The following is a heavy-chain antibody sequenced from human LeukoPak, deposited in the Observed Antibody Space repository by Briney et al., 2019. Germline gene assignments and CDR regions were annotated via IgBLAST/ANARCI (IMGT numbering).Heavy chain of an antibody. CDR2: TYYRSTWYN. V-gene: IGHV6-1*01. J-gene: IGHJ5*02. D-gene: IGHD2-2*01. Sequence: SQTLSLTCAISGDIVSSNSVTWNWIRQSPSRGLEWLVRTYYRSTWYNDYAVSVRGRITVNPDTSKNQFSLHLNSVTPKNTAVYYCARILTQYDCFDPCCQGILVTVSS. CDR3: ARILTQYDCFDP. CDR1: GDIVSSNSVT.